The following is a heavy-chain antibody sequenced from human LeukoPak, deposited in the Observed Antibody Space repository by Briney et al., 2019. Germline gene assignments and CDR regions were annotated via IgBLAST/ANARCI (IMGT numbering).Heavy chain of an antibody. J-gene: IGHJ4*02. CDR1: GGSISSGSYY. CDR3: ARRGRWLQSPVGY. CDR2: IYTSGST. V-gene: IGHV4-61*02. Sequence: SETLSLTCTVSGGSISSGSYYWSWIRQPAGKGLEWIGRIYTSGSTNYNPSLKSRVTISVDTSKNQFSLKLSSVTAADTAVYYCARRGRWLQSPVGYWGQGTLVTVSS. D-gene: IGHD5-24*01.